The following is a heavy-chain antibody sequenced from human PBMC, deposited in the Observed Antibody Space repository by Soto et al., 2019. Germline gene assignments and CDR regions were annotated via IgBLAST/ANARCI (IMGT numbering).Heavy chain of an antibody. CDR1: GFPFGGEW. V-gene: IGHV3-74*01. Sequence: EVLLVESGGGIVQPGGSLRLSCAASGFPFGGEWMHWVRQGPGKGLVWVSRMNKDGSSIAYADSVRGRFTISRENAKSTIDLHIINLRPEDTALYISGRSYGDVQGWGQGTPVIVSS. CDR3: GRSYGDVQG. J-gene: IGHJ4*02. CDR2: MNKDGSSI. D-gene: IGHD4-17*01.